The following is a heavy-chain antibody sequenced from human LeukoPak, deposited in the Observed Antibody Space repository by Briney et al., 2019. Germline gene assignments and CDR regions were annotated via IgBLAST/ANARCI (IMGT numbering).Heavy chain of an antibody. CDR2: ISGSGGST. Sequence: PGGSLRLSCAASGFTFSSYAMSWVRQAPGKGPEWVSAISGSGGSTYYADSVKGRFTISRDNSKNTLYLQMNSLRAEDTAVYYCAKRGTVTTISPFDYWGQGTLVTVSS. D-gene: IGHD4-17*01. J-gene: IGHJ4*02. CDR1: GFTFSSYA. CDR3: AKRGTVTTISPFDY. V-gene: IGHV3-23*01.